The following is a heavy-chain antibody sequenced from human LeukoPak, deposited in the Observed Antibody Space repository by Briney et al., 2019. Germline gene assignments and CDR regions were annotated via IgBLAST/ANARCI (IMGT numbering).Heavy chain of an antibody. CDR3: SRDTYCSGDSCYSYYFDY. CDR2: IIPIFGTA. V-gene: IGHV1-69*13. Sequence: SVKVSCKASGGTFSSYAISWVRQAPGQGLEWMGGIIPIFGTANYAQKFQGRVTITADESTSTAYMELSSLRSEDTAVYYCSRDTYCSGDSCYSYYFDYWGQGTLVTVSS. D-gene: IGHD2-15*01. J-gene: IGHJ4*02. CDR1: GGTFSSYA.